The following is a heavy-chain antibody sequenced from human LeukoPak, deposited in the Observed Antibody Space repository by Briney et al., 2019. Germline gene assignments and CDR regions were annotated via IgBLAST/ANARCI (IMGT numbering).Heavy chain of an antibody. CDR1: GFTFSSYS. D-gene: IGHD4-23*01. CDR3: ARVGKSFTVVTGFDP. V-gene: IGHV3-21*01. CDR2: ISSSSSYI. Sequence: GGSLRLSCAASGFTFSSYSMNWVRQAPGKGLEWVSSISSSSSYIYYADSVKGRFTISRDNAKNSLYLQMNSLRAEDTAVYYCARVGKSFTVVTGFDPWGQGTLVTVSS. J-gene: IGHJ5*02.